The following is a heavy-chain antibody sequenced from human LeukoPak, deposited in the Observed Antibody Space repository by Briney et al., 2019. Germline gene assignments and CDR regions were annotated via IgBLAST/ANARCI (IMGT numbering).Heavy chain of an antibody. D-gene: IGHD3-10*01. CDR1: GYSFTNYW. CDR3: ARRAGLHMVRGARNWFDP. CDR2: IYPGDSDT. Sequence: GESLKISCKGSGYSFTNYWIGWVRQMPGKGLEWMGIIYPGDSDTRYSPSFQGQVTISADKSISTAYLQWSSLKASHTAMYYCARRAGLHMVRGARNWFDPWGQGTLVTVSS. V-gene: IGHV5-51*01. J-gene: IGHJ5*02.